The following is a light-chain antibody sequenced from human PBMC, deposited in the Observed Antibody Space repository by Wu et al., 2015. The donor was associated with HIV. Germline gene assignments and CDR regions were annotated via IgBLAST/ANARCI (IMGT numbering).Light chain of an antibody. CDR1: QSVSSN. J-gene: IGKJ4*01. Sequence: EIVMTQSPATLSVSPGERATLSCRASQSVSSNLAWYQQKPGQAPRLLIYGASTRATGIPARFSGSGSGTDFTLTISRLDPEDFAVYYCQQYGSSPITFGGGTKVEIK. CDR3: QQYGSSPIT. V-gene: IGKV3-15*01. CDR2: GAS.